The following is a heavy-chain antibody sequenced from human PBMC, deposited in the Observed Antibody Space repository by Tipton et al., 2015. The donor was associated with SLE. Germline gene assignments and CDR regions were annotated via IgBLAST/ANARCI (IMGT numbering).Heavy chain of an antibody. D-gene: IGHD3-22*01. CDR3: ARSPPVGDSSGYYLFDY. CDR1: GGTFSSYA. Sequence: QVQLVQSGPEVKKPGSSVKVSCKASGGTFSSYAISWVRQAPGQGLEWMGGIIPIFGTANYAQKFQGRVTITTDESTSTAYMELSSLRSEDTAVYYCARSPPVGDSSGYYLFDYWGQGTLVTVSS. J-gene: IGHJ4*02. V-gene: IGHV1-69*01. CDR2: IIPIFGTA.